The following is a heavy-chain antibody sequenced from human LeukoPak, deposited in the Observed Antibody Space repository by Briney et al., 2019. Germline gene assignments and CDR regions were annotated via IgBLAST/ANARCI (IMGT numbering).Heavy chain of an antibody. CDR1: GGSIYNYL. Sequence: SETLSLTCTVSGGSIYNYLWSWIRQPPGKGLEWMSYIYHSGRTDPNPSLKSRVTTSVDTSKNQFSLKLRSVTAADTAGYFCARHESAWRGAFDVWGQGTMVTVS. CDR3: ARHESAWRGAFDV. V-gene: IGHV4-59*08. D-gene: IGHD3-3*01. CDR2: IYHSGRT. J-gene: IGHJ3*01.